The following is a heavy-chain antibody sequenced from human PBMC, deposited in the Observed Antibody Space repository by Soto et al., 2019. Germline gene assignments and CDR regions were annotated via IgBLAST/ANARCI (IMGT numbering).Heavy chain of an antibody. CDR1: GYTFTSYA. CDR2: INAGNGNT. D-gene: IGHD6-13*01. Sequence: QVQLVQSGAEVKKPGASVKVSCKASGYTFTSYAMHWVRQAPGQRLEWMGWINAGNGNTKYSQKFQGRVTITRDTSASTAYMELSSLRSEDTAVYYCARMGLRGSSRWGIFDPWGQGTLVTVSS. CDR3: ARMGLRGSSRWGIFDP. V-gene: IGHV1-3*01. J-gene: IGHJ5*02.